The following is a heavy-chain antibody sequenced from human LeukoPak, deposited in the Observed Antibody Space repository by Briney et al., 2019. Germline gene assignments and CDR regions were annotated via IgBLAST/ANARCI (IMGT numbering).Heavy chain of an antibody. D-gene: IGHD6-13*01. Sequence: PSETLSLTCTESSDSISSSSYYRGWIRQPPGKGLEWIGNIYYSGLTYYNPSLKSRVSLSVDTSKNQFSLKLHSVTAADTAVYYCARVPSTSWNIDYWGQGILVTVSS. CDR3: ARVPSTSWNIDY. V-gene: IGHV4-39*07. CDR1: SDSISSSSYY. J-gene: IGHJ4*02. CDR2: IYYSGLT.